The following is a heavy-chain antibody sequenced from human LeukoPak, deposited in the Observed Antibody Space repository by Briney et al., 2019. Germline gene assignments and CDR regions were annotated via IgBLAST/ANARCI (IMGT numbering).Heavy chain of an antibody. D-gene: IGHD6-13*01. Sequence: NSSETLSLTCIVSGGSILTYSWNWIRQSPGKGLEWIGYIPHTGTTSYRSSLKSRVTISVDSSKNQLSLKLASVTAADTAVYFCARVQTVSSSWYEIDYWGQGTLVTVSS. CDR3: ARVQTVSSSWYEIDY. CDR1: GGSILTYS. CDR2: IPHTGTT. V-gene: IGHV4-59*08. J-gene: IGHJ4*02.